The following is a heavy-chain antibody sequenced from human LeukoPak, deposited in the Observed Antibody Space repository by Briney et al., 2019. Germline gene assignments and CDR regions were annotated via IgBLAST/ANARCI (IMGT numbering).Heavy chain of an antibody. CDR3: ARQGYDSSGYFFDY. V-gene: IGHV1-2*02. D-gene: IGHD3-22*01. J-gene: IGHJ4*02. CDR1: GYTFTGYY. Sequence: GASVKVSCKASGYTFTGYYMHWVRQAPGQGLEWMGWINPNSGGTNYAQKFQGRVTMTRDTSISTAYMEVSRLRSDGTAVYYCARQGYDSSGYFFDYWGQGTLVTVSS. CDR2: INPNSGGT.